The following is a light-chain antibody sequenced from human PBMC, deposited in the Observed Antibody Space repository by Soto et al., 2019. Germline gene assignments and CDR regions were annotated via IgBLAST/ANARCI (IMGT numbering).Light chain of an antibody. J-gene: IGKJ1*01. CDR1: QSVLYSSNNKNY. Sequence: DAVVTQSPDYLAASLGERATIKCKSSQSVLYSSNNKNYLAWYHQKPGQPPKLLIYWASTRESGVPDRFSGSGSGTDFTLTISGLQAEDVAVYYCQKYYSTSATFGQGPTGAIK. CDR2: WAS. V-gene: IGKV4-1*01. CDR3: QKYYSTSAT.